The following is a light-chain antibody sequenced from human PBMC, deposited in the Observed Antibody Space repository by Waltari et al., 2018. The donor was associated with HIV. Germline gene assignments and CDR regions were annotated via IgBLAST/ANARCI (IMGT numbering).Light chain of an antibody. CDR2: DNS. Sequence: EIVLTQSPATLSLSRGERATLSCGASQSVTSNDLAWYQQRPGLAPRLLIYDNSSRATGIPDRCSGSGSGTDFTLPISRLEPEDFAVYYCTQYGSSPTFGHGTTVEI. CDR3: TQYGSSPT. V-gene: IGKV3D-20*01. CDR1: QSVTSND. J-gene: IGKJ1*01.